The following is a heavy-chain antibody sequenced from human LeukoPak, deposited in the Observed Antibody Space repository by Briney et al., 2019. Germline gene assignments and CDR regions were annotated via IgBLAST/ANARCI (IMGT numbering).Heavy chain of an antibody. V-gene: IGHV3-23*01. CDR3: AKVGTYSSYGEYFDY. D-gene: IGHD6-6*01. J-gene: IGHJ4*02. Sequence: GGSLRLSCAASGFTFSSYAMSWVRQAPGKGLEWVSAISGSGGSTYYADSVKGRFTISRDNSKSTLNLQMNSLRAEDTAVYYCAKVGTYSSYGEYFDYWGQGTLVTVSS. CDR1: GFTFSSYA. CDR2: ISGSGGST.